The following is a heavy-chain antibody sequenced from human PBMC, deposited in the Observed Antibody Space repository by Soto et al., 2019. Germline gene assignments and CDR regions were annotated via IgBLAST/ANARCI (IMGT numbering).Heavy chain of an antibody. CDR1: GFTFSHFG. D-gene: IGHD1-26*01. Sequence: QVHLMESGGGVVQPGRSLRLSCEASGFTFSHFGMHWVRQAPGRGLGWVAVIWHDGSINYYGDSVKGRFTVSRDNSKNALYLQMNSLSAEHPAIYFCAMPTREGALYSWGRGTLVTVSS. J-gene: IGHJ5*02. CDR3: AMPTREGALYS. V-gene: IGHV3-33*01. CDR2: IWHDGSIN.